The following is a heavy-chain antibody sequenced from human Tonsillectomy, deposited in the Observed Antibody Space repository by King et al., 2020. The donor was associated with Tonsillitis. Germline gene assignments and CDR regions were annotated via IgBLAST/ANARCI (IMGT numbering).Heavy chain of an antibody. CDR2: IRSKSNGGTT. CDR1: GFTFGDSA. Sequence: QLVQSGGGLVQPGRSLRLSCKASGFTFGDSAMNWFRQSPERGLEWVGFIRSKSNGGTTEIAASVRGRFNISRDDSKSIAYLQMNSLKSEDTAVYYCTRGRRDWGQGTLVTVAS. V-gene: IGHV3-49*03. J-gene: IGHJ4*02. CDR3: TRGRRD.